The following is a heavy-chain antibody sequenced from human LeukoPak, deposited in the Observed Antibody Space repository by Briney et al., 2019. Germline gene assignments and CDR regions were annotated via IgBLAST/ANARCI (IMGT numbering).Heavy chain of an antibody. CDR2: ISGYNGDT. V-gene: IGHV1-18*04. D-gene: IGHD3-10*01. Sequence: ASVKVSCKASGYSFTNYGISWVRQAPGQGLEWMGWISGYNGDTKFAQRLQGRVTMPTDTSTSTAYMELRSLRSDDTAVYYCARRQFITSDFDYWGQGTLVTVSS. J-gene: IGHJ4*02. CDR1: GYSFTNYG. CDR3: ARRQFITSDFDY.